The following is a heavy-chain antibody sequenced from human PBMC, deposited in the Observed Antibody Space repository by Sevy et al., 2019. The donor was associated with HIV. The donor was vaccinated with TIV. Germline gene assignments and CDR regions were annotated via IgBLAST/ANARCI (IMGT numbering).Heavy chain of an antibody. J-gene: IGHJ6*02. D-gene: IGHD2-21*01. CDR1: GGTFSSYD. CDR3: ARGGGAVDHGMDV. V-gene: IGHV1-69*13. CDR2: IIPIFGTS. Sequence: ASVKVSCKASGGTFSSYDINWVRQAPGQGLEWVGQIIPIFGTSSYAHNFQDRVTITADESTSTAHMDLSSLRSEDTAVYYCARGGGAVDHGMDVWGQGTTVTVSS.